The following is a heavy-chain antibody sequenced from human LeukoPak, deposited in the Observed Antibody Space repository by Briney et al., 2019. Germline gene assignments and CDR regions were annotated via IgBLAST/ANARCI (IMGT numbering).Heavy chain of an antibody. D-gene: IGHD6-19*01. CDR3: AAGWYSSGQRHYYGMDV. CDR2: IVVGSGNT. Sequence: ASVKVSCKASGFTFTSSAVQWVRQARGQRLEWIGWIVVGSGNTNYAQKFQERVTITRDMSTSTAYMELSSLRSEDTAVYYCAAGWYSSGQRHYYGMDVWGQGTTVTVSS. CDR1: GFTFTSSA. V-gene: IGHV1-58*01. J-gene: IGHJ6*02.